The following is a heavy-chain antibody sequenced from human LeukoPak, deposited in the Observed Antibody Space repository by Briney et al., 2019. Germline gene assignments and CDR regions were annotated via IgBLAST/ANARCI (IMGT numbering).Heavy chain of an antibody. CDR2: IYYSGST. V-gene: IGHV4-59*01. D-gene: IGHD3-10*01. CDR1: GGSISRYY. Sequence: SETLSLTCTVSGGSISRYYWSWIRQPPGKGLEWIGYIYYSGSTNYNPSLKSRVTISVDTSKNQFSLKLSSVTAADTAVYYCARFSYYGSGSYFDYWGQGTLVTVSS. J-gene: IGHJ4*02. CDR3: ARFSYYGSGSYFDY.